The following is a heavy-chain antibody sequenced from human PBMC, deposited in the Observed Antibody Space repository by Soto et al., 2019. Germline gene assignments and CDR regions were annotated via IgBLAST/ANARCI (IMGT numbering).Heavy chain of an antibody. CDR1: GYTFTGYY. Sequence: ASVKVSCKASGYTFTGYYMHWVRQAPGQGLEWMGWINAYNGNTNYAQKLQGRVTMTTDTSTSTAYMELRSLRSDDTAVYYCARAPGFIFDYWGQGTLVTVSS. J-gene: IGHJ4*02. CDR2: INAYNGNT. CDR3: ARAPGFIFDY. V-gene: IGHV1-18*04.